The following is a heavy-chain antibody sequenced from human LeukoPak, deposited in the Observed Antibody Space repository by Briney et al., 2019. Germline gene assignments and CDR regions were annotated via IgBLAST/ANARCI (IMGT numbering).Heavy chain of an antibody. CDR3: AREGRWLQFYYFDY. D-gene: IGHD5-24*01. V-gene: IGHV4-34*01. J-gene: IGHJ4*02. CDR2: INHSGST. Sequence: SETLSLTCAVYGGSFSGYYWSWIRQPPGKGLEWIGEINHSGSTNYNPSFKSRVTISVDTSKNQFSLKLSSVTAADTAVYYCAREGRWLQFYYFDYWGQGTLVTVSS. CDR1: GGSFSGYY.